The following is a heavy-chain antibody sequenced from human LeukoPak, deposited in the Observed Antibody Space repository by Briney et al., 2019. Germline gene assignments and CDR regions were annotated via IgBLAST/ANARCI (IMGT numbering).Heavy chain of an antibody. Sequence: GGSLRLSCAASGFTFSSYGTHWVRRAPGKGLEWVAFIRYDGSNKYYADSVKGRFTISRDNSKNTLYLQMNSLRAEDTAVYYCAKDFRIVGATPGYWGQGTLVTVSS. CDR2: IRYDGSNK. CDR1: GFTFSSYG. D-gene: IGHD1-26*01. J-gene: IGHJ4*02. CDR3: AKDFRIVGATPGY. V-gene: IGHV3-30*02.